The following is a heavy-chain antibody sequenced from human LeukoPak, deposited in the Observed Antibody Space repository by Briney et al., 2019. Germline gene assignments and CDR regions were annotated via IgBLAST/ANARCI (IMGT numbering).Heavy chain of an antibody. V-gene: IGHV4-4*07. J-gene: IGHJ5*02. D-gene: IGHD3-10*01. CDR2: IYTSGST. CDR3: ARGDRNYYGSGRCIWFDP. Sequence: PSETLSLTCTDSGGSISSYYWSWIRQPAGKGLEWIGRIYTSGSTNYNPSLKSRVTISVDKSKHQFSLKLSSVTAADTAVYYCARGDRNYYGSGRCIWFDPWGQGTLVTVSS. CDR1: GGSISSYY.